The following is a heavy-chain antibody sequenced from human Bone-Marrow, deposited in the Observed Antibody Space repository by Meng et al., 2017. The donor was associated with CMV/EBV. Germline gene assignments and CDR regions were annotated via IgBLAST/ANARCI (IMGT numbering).Heavy chain of an antibody. J-gene: IGHJ6*02. CDR3: AREWIVEGPIVDYYYYGMDV. D-gene: IGHD3-22*01. Sequence: ASVKVSCKTFGYTFTDYYLHWVRQAPGQGPEWMGWINPNRATTKYAQKFQGRVTMTRDTSSSTAYLELSSLRSEDTAVYYCAREWIVEGPIVDYYYYGMDVWGQGTTVTVSS. CDR2: INPNRATT. V-gene: IGHV1-2*02. CDR1: GYTFTDYY.